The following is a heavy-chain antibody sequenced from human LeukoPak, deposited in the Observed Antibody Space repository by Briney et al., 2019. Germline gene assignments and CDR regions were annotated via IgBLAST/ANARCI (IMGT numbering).Heavy chain of an antibody. D-gene: IGHD3-22*01. CDR3: ARANYDGSDY. Sequence: PSETLSLTCTVSGGSISSYYWSWIRQPAGKGLEWIGRIYTSGTTNYNPSLKSGVTMSVDTSKNQFSLKMRSVTAADTAVYYCARANYDGSDYWGQGTLVTVSS. J-gene: IGHJ4*02. CDR1: GGSISSYY. V-gene: IGHV4-4*07. CDR2: IYTSGTT.